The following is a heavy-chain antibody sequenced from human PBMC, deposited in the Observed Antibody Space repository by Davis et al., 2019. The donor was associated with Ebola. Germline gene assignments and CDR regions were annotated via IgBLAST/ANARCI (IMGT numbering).Heavy chain of an antibody. Sequence: AISGSGGSTYYADSVKGRFTISRDNSKNTLYLQMNSLRAEDTAVYYCAKDREHWNHHLGYVWGSYRYSYYYYYMDVWGKGTTFTVSS. V-gene: IGHV3-23*01. CDR3: AKDREHWNHHLGYVWGSYRYSYYYYYMDV. J-gene: IGHJ6*03. D-gene: IGHD3-16*02. CDR2: ISGSGGST.